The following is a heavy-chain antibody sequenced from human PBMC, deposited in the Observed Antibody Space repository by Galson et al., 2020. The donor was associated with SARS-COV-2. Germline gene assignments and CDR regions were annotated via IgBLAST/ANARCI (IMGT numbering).Heavy chain of an antibody. J-gene: IGHJ6*02. Sequence: GESLKISCAASGFTFGNYEMNWVRQAPGKGLEWLSYITPTSDTKYYADSVKGRFTISRDNAKNSLFLQMNSLRAEDTAVYYCARDGGSGGNYYSGLNVWGPGTTVTVSS. D-gene: IGHD1-1*01. CDR2: ITPTSDTK. V-gene: IGHV3-48*03. CDR1: GFTFGNYE. CDR3: ARDGGSGGNYYSGLNV.